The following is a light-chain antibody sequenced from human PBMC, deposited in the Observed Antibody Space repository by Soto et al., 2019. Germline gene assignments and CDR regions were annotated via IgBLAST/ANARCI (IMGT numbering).Light chain of an antibody. CDR2: AAS. CDR1: QGISHD. J-gene: IGKJ1*01. V-gene: IGKV1-16*01. Sequence: DIQMTQSPSSLSASVGDRVTITCRASQGISHDLAWYQQKPGKVPKLLIYAASSLQSGVPSRFSGSGSGTDFTLTISSLQPEDFATYYCQQYHIYSGTFGQGTKVDIK. CDR3: QQYHIYSGT.